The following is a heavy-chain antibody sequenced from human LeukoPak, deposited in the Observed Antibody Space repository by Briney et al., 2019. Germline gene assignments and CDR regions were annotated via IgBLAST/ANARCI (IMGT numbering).Heavy chain of an antibody. Sequence: GGSLRLSCAASGFTFSSYSMNWVRQAPGKGLEWVSSISSSSSYIYYADSVKGRFTISRDNARNSLYLQMNGLRAEDTAVYYCARDASSGSYYPLYFDYWGQGTLVTVSS. CDR1: GFTFSSYS. CDR2: ISSSSSYI. CDR3: ARDASSGSYYPLYFDY. D-gene: IGHD3-10*01. J-gene: IGHJ4*02. V-gene: IGHV3-21*01.